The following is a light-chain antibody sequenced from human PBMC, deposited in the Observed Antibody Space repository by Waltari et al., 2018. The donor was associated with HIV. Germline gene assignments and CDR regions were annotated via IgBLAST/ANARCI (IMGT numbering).Light chain of an antibody. CDR2: EVT. CDR1: SSDVGSYNL. V-gene: IGLV2-18*02. J-gene: IGLJ3*02. Sequence: QSALTQPPSVSGSPGQSVTISCTGTSSDVGSYNLVSWYQQSPGTAPKLMVYEVTYRPSGVPERFSGSKSGNTASLTISGLQAEDEADYYCSSFTSSSTVVFGGGTKLTV. CDR3: SSFTSSSTVV.